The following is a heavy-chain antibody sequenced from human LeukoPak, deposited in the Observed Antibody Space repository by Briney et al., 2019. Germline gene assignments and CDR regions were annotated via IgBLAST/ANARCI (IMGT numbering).Heavy chain of an antibody. V-gene: IGHV3-48*01. CDR1: GFTFSYYE. CDR2: ISSSSSTI. J-gene: IGHJ4*02. CDR3: AREAPSFDY. Sequence: GGSLRLSCAASGFTFSYYEMNWVRQAPGKGLEWVSYISSSSSTITYADSVKGRFTISRDNAKNSLYLQMNSLRGEDTAVYYCAREAPSFDYWGQGTLVTVSS.